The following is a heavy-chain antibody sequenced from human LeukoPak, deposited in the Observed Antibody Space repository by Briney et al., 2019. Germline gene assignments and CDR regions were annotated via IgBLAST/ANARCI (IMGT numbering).Heavy chain of an antibody. CDR1: GGSISSSNYY. J-gene: IGHJ3*02. CDR3: AKSVRGVWDDAFDI. V-gene: IGHV3-23*01. D-gene: IGHD3-10*01. Sequence: ETLSLTCTVSGGSISSSNYYWGRIRQPPGKGLEWVSAISGSGGSTYYADSVKGRFTISRDNSKNTLYLQMNSLRAEDTAVYYCAKSVRGVWDDAFDIWGQGTMVTVSS. CDR2: ISGSGGST.